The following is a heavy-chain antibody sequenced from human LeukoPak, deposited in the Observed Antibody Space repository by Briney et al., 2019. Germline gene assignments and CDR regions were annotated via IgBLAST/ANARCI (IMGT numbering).Heavy chain of an antibody. V-gene: IGHV3-7*05. Sequence: GGSLRLSCEVSGFSLSNYWMTWVRQAPGKGLEWLGSVKEDGSERYHVDSLKGRFTISRDNAKNSLFLQLNSLGAEDTAVYYCARGYSYLDYWGQGALVTVSS. CDR3: ARGYSYLDY. CDR1: GFSLSNYW. D-gene: IGHD1-26*01. CDR2: VKEDGSER. J-gene: IGHJ4*02.